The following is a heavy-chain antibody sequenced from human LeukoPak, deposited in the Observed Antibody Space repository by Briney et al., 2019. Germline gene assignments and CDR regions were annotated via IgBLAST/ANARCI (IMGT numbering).Heavy chain of an antibody. CDR1: GFTFSSYA. D-gene: IGHD3-16*01. J-gene: IGHJ6*03. Sequence: GGSLRLSCAASGFTFSSYAMSWVRQAPGKGLKWVSTINDNGAGTYYADSVKGRFTISRDNSYNTVSLQMNSLRDEDTGVYFCTKGLRTGVGPYMGYHYYMDVWGKGATVTVSS. CDR2: INDNGAGT. CDR3: TKGLRTGVGPYMGYHYYMDV. V-gene: IGHV3-23*01.